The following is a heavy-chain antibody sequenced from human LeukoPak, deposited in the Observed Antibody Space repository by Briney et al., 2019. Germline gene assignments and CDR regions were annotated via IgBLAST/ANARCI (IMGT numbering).Heavy chain of an antibody. D-gene: IGHD3-10*01. V-gene: IGHV3-74*01. Sequence: PGGSLRLSCAASGFNFRKYWMQWVRQVPGKGLVWVSEINPDGDYSGHSNSVRGRFTISRDNAKNTLYLQMTSLSAEDTAVYYCARSFGDWGQGALVSVSS. J-gene: IGHJ4*01. CDR1: GFNFRKYW. CDR2: INPDGDYS. CDR3: ARSFGD.